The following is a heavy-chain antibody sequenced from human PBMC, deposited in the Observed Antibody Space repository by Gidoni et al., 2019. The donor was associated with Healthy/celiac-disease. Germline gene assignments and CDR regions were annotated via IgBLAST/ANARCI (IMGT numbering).Heavy chain of an antibody. CDR3: ACRGGYWGDWYFDL. Sequence: QVQLVQCGAEVKKPGSSVKVYCKASGGTFSSYAISWVRQAPGQGLEWVGGVIPIFGTANYAQKFQGIVTIPADESTSTAYMELSSLRSEDTAVYYCACRGGYWGDWYFDLWGRGTLVTVSS. CDR1: GGTFSSYA. V-gene: IGHV1-69*01. D-gene: IGHD6-25*01. J-gene: IGHJ2*01. CDR2: VIPIFGTA.